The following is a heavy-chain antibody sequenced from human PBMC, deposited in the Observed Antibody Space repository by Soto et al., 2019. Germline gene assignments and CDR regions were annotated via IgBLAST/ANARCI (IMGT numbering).Heavy chain of an antibody. J-gene: IGHJ4*02. Sequence: XSVQVSFTCSGHIFTNYGIRWVRQAPGQGLEWMGWISAYNGNTNYVQKLQGRVTMTTDTSTSTAYMELRSLRSDDTAVYYCARERGLRFLEWSILDHWGQGTLVTVSS. CDR1: GHIFTNYG. CDR2: ISAYNGNT. CDR3: ARERGLRFLEWSILDH. V-gene: IGHV1-18*01. D-gene: IGHD3-3*01.